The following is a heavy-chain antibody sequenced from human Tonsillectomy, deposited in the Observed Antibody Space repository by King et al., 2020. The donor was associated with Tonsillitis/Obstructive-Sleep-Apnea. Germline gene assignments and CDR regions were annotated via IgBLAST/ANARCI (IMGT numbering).Heavy chain of an antibody. J-gene: IGHJ4*02. CDR3: ADLGYSGYDPFNY. D-gene: IGHD5-12*01. CDR2: IYYSGST. Sequence: QLQESGPGLVKPSETLSLTCTVSGGSISSSSYYWGWIRQPPGKGLEWIGSIYYSGSTYYNPSPKSRVTIAVDTSKNQFSLKLNSVTAADTAVYYCADLGYSGYDPFNYWGQGTLVTVSS. V-gene: IGHV4-39*01. CDR1: GGSISSSSYY.